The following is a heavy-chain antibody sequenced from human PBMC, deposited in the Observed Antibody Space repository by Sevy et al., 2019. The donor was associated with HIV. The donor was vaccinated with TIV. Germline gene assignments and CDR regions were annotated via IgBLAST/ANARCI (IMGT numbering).Heavy chain of an antibody. Sequence: RGCLRLSCAASGFTFSDYYMSWIRQAPGKGLEWVSYISSSGSTIYYADSVKGRFTISRDNAKNSLYLQINSLRAEDSAVYYCARDPPLRFLEPEQDYWGQGTLVTVSS. CDR3: ARDPPLRFLEPEQDY. CDR2: ISSSGSTI. V-gene: IGHV3-11*01. CDR1: GFTFSDYY. J-gene: IGHJ4*02. D-gene: IGHD3-3*01.